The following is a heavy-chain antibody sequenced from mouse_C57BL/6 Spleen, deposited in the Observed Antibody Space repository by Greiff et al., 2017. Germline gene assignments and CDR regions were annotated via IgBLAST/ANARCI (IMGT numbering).Heavy chain of an antibody. V-gene: IGHV1-19*01. CDR3: ARDYFGPTRYIDV. CDR2: INPYDGGT. Sequence: EVQLQQSGPVLVKPGASVTMSCKASGYTFTDYYMNWVKQSHGKSLEWIGVINPYDGGTSYNQKFKGKATLTVDKSSSTAYMELNSLTSEDSAVYYCARDYFGPTRYIDVWGTGTTVTVSS. D-gene: IGHD1-2*01. J-gene: IGHJ1*03. CDR1: GYTFTDYY.